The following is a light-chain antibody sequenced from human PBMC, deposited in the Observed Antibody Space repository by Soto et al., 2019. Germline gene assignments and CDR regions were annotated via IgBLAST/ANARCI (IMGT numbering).Light chain of an antibody. Sequence: EIVLTQSPGTLSLSPGERATLSCRAGQRISSSALAWYQQKRGQAPRLLVFGAANRATGVPDRFSGSGSGADFTLTITGLEPEDFAVYYCHQYGTSPWTFGQGTNVEIK. V-gene: IGKV3-20*01. CDR3: HQYGTSPWT. CDR1: QRISSSA. J-gene: IGKJ1*01. CDR2: GAA.